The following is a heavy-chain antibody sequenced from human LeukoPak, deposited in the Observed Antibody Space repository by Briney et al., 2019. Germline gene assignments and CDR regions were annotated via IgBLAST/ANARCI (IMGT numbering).Heavy chain of an antibody. V-gene: IGHV1-2*02. D-gene: IGHD3-9*01. CDR1: GYTFTGYY. CDR2: INPNSGGT. CDR3: AIPRVVDYYFDY. J-gene: IGHJ4*02. Sequence: ASVKVSCKASGYTFTGYYMHWVRQAPGQGLEWMGWINPNSGGTNYAQKFQGRVTMTRDTSISTAYMELSRLRSDDTAVYYCAIPRVVDYYFDYWGQGTLVTVSS.